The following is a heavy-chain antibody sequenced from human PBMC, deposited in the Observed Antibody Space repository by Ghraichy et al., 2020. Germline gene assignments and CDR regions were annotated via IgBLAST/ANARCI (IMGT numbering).Heavy chain of an antibody. CDR3: AKDDYGDYNFDY. J-gene: IGHJ4*02. CDR2: ISGSGGST. CDR1: GFTFSSYA. D-gene: IGHD4-17*01. Sequence: WGSLRLSCAASGFTFSSYAMSWVRQAPGKGLEWVSAISGSGGSTYYADSVKGRFTISRDNSKNTLYLQMNSLRAEDTAVYYCAKDDYGDYNFDYWGQGTLVTVSS. V-gene: IGHV3-23*01.